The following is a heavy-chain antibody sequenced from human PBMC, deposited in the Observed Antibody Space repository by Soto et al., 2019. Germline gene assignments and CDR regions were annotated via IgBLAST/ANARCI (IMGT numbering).Heavy chain of an antibody. D-gene: IGHD5-18*01. Sequence: SVKVSCKASAGTFGSQGIAWVRQAPGQGLEWMGGFIAMLGTPTYAKKVQGRATISADESLTSSYLELRSLRSEDTGVYFCARGAMANFDYWGQGTVVTVSS. CDR1: AGTFGSQG. J-gene: IGHJ4*02. CDR3: ARGAMANFDY. V-gene: IGHV1-69*13. CDR2: FIAMLGTP.